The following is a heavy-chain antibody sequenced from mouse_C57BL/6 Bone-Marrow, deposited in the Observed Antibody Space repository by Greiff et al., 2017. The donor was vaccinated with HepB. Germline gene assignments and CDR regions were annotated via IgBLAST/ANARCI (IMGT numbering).Heavy chain of an antibody. D-gene: IGHD2-4*01. CDR3: ARGRLRHYAMDY. CDR1: GYTFTSYW. CDR2: IDPSDSYT. Sequence: QVQLQQSGAELVMPGASVKLSCKASGYTFTSYWMHWVKQRPGQGLEWIGEIDPSDSYTNYNQKFKGKSTLTVDKSSSTAYMQLSSLTSEDSAVYYCARGRLRHYAMDYWGQGTSVTVSS. J-gene: IGHJ4*01. V-gene: IGHV1-69*01.